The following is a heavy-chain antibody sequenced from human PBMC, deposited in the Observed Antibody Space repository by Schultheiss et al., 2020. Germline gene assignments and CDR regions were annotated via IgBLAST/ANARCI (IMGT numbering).Heavy chain of an antibody. CDR2: IYTSGST. CDR1: GYSISSGYY. V-gene: IGHV4-38-2*01. D-gene: IGHD6-13*01. J-gene: IGHJ4*02. CDR3: ARVRIAAAEFDF. Sequence: SETLSLTCAVSGYSISSGYYWGWIRQPPGKGLEWIGSIYTSGSTNYNPSIKSRVTMSVDTSKNQFSLKLSSVTAADTAVYYCARVRIAAAEFDFWGQGTLVTVSS.